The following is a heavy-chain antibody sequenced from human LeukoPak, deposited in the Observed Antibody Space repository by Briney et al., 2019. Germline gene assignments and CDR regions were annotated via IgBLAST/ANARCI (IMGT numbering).Heavy chain of an antibody. D-gene: IGHD4-17*01. J-gene: IGHJ6*03. CDR1: GFTLNNYE. CDR3: ARVYGDFYYYYMDV. V-gene: IGHV3-48*03. Sequence: GGSLRLSCAASGFTLNNYEMNWVRQAPGKGLEWVSYISPSGSTIYYADSVKGRFTISRDNAKNSLYLQMNSLRAEDTAVYYCARVYGDFYYYYMDVWGKGTTVTVSS. CDR2: ISPSGSTI.